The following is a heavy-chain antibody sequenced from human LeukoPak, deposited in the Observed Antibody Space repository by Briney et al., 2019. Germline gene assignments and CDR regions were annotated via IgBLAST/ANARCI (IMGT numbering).Heavy chain of an antibody. V-gene: IGHV1-8*01. CDR3: ARDREVGGALYYYYYYGMDV. CDR1: GYTFISYG. J-gene: IGHJ6*02. Sequence: ASVKVSCKASGYTFISYGISWVRQATGQGLEWMGWMNPNSGNTGYAQKFQGRVTMTRNTSISTAYMELSSLRSEDTAVYYCARDREVGGALYYYYYYGMDVWGQGTTVTVSS. CDR2: MNPNSGNT. D-gene: IGHD3-16*01.